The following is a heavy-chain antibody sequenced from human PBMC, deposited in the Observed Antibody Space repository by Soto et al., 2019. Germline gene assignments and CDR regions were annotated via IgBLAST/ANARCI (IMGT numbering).Heavy chain of an antibody. D-gene: IGHD6-19*01. CDR2: IYSGGST. CDR1: GFTVSSNY. J-gene: IGHJ6*02. CDR3: ARDRQWLVHEMGYYYGMDV. V-gene: IGHV3-53*01. Sequence: PGGSLRLSCAASGFTVSSNYMSWVRQAPGKGLEWVSVIYSGGSTYYADSVKGRFTISRDNSKNTLYLQMNSLRAEDTAVYYCARDRQWLVHEMGYYYGMDVWGQGTTVTVSS.